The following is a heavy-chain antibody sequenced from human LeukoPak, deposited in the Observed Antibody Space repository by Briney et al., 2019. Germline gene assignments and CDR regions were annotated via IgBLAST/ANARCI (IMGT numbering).Heavy chain of an antibody. Sequence: GASVKVSCKASGGTFSSYAISWVRQAPGQGLEWMGWISAYNGNTNYAQKLQGRVTMTTDTSTSTAYMELRSLRSDDTAVYYCARDGPPHYNYYDSSGYWAEDYWGQGTLVTVSS. CDR3: ARDGPPHYNYYDSSGYWAEDY. V-gene: IGHV1-18*01. CDR1: GGTFSSYA. CDR2: ISAYNGNT. J-gene: IGHJ4*02. D-gene: IGHD3-22*01.